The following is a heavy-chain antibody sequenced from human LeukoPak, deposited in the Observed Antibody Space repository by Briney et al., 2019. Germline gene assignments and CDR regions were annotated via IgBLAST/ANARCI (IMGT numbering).Heavy chain of an antibody. J-gene: IGHJ6*03. Sequence: GGSLRLSCAASGFTFSSYVMHWVRLAPGKGLEWVAFIRYDGSNKYYSDSVKGRFTISRDNSKNTLYLQMNSLRAEDTAVYYCATCSGGSCYSVPWHYMGVWGKGTTVTISS. D-gene: IGHD2-15*01. CDR2: IRYDGSNK. CDR3: ATCSGGSCYSVPWHYMGV. CDR1: GFTFSSYV. V-gene: IGHV3-30*02.